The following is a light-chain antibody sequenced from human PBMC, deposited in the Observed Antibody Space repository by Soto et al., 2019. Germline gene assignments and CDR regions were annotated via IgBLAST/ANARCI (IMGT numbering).Light chain of an antibody. Sequence: AIQLTQSPSSLSASVGDRVTITCRASQGISSALAWYQQKPGKAPKLLIYDASSLESGVPSRFSGSGSGTDFTRTISSLQPEDFATYYCQQFNSYLPLTFGGGTKVEIK. CDR2: DAS. CDR1: QGISSA. V-gene: IGKV1-13*02. J-gene: IGKJ4*01. CDR3: QQFNSYLPLT.